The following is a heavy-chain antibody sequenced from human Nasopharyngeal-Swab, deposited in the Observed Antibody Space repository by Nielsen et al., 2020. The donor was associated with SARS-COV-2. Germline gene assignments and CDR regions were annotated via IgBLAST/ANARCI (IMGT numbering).Heavy chain of an antibody. CDR3: ARQGSGYYYAWYFDL. D-gene: IGHD3-22*01. CDR2: IYPGDSGT. V-gene: IGHV5-51*01. J-gene: IGHJ2*01. Sequence: VRQMPGKDLEWMGIIYPGDSGTRYSPSFQGQVTISADKSISTAYLQWSSLKASDTAMYYCARQGSGYYYAWYFDLWGRGTLVTVSS.